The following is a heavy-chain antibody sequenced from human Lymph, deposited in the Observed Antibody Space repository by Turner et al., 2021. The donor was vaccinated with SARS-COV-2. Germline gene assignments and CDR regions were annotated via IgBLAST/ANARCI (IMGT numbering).Heavy chain of an antibody. CDR2: IIPILAIA. D-gene: IGHD2-2*01. J-gene: IGHJ5*02. Sequence: QLQLVQSGAEVKKPGSSVKGSCKATGGTFSSYAITWVRQAPGQGLEWMGGIIPILAIANYSQKFQGRVTITVDKATSTAYMELSSLRSEDTAVYYCARDSPYCSSTSCYDPWGQGTLVTVSS. CDR1: GGTFSSYA. CDR3: ARDSPYCSSTSCYDP. V-gene: IGHV1-69*10.